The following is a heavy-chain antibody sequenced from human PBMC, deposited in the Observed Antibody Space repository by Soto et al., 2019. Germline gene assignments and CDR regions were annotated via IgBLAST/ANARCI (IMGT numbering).Heavy chain of an antibody. J-gene: IGHJ4*02. CDR1: GYTFTSYD. D-gene: IGHD4-17*01. CDR2: MNPNSGNT. CDR3: ARTLYGDNVDY. Sequence: ASVKVSCKASGYTFTSYDINWVRQATGQGLEWMGWMNPNSGNTDYAQKFQGRVTMTRNTSISTAYMELSSLRSEDTAVYYCARTLYGDNVDYWGQGTLVPVSS. V-gene: IGHV1-8*01.